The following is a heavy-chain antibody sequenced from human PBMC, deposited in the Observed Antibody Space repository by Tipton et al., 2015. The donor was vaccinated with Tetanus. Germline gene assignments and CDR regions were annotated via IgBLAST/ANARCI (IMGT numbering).Heavy chain of an antibody. Sequence: SLRLSCVVSGFTVTNEYMSWLRQAPGKGLEWVSGISWNSGVIGYADSVKGRITISRDHVKNPLYLQMNSLRAEDTALYYCAKVVAGTEGYGYVHHWGQGTLVTVSS. D-gene: IGHD6-19*01. V-gene: IGHV3-9*01. CDR3: AKVVAGTEGYGYVHH. J-gene: IGHJ1*01. CDR1: GFTVTNEY. CDR2: ISWNSGVI.